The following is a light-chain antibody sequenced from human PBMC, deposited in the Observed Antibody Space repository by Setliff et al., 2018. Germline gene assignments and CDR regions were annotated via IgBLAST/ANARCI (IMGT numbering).Light chain of an antibody. V-gene: IGLV2-11*01. CDR3: CSYGGTLYV. CDR2: DVS. Sequence: QSALTQSRSVSGSPGQSVTISCTGTSSDVGGYNSVSWYQQHPDKPPKLIIYDVSTRPSGVPDRFSGSKSGNTASLTISGLQAEDEADYYCCSYGGTLYVFGTGTKV. CDR1: SSDVGGYNS. J-gene: IGLJ1*01.